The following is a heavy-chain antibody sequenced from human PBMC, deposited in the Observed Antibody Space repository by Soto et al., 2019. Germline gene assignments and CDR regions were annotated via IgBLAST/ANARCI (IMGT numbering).Heavy chain of an antibody. V-gene: IGHV4-39*01. CDR2: IYYSGST. CDR3: ARPGLLGATGIDY. Sequence: QLQLQESGPGLVKPSETLSLTCTVPGGSISSSSYYWGWIRQPPGKGLEWIGSIYYSGSTYYNPSLKSRVTISVDTSKNQFSLKLSSVTAADTAVYYCARPGLLGATGIDYWGQGTLVTVSS. J-gene: IGHJ4*02. CDR1: GGSISSSSYY. D-gene: IGHD1-26*01.